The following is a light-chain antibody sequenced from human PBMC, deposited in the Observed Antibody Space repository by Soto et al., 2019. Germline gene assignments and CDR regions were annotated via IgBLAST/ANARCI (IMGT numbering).Light chain of an antibody. CDR3: QQYNNWNPALP. Sequence: EIVMTQSPATLSVSPGEGVTLSCRASQYISTNLAWYQQRPGQALRLLIYDASTRATGIPARFSGSGSGTEFTLTISSLQSEDCAVYYCQQYNNWNPALPFGGGTKLEIK. J-gene: IGKJ4*01. V-gene: IGKV3-15*01. CDR1: QYISTN. CDR2: DAS.